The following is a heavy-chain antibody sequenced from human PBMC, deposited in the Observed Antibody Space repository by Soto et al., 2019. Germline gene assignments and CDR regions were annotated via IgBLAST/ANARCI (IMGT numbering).Heavy chain of an antibody. CDR3: ARGSYNSNFAY. CDR1: GDSISSDNW. CDR2: VYHRGGT. V-gene: IGHV4-4*02. J-gene: IGHJ4*02. D-gene: IGHD6-13*01. Sequence: QVQLQESGPGLVTPSGTLSLTCAVSGDSISSDNWWSWVRQPPGKGLEWIGEVYHRGGTNYSPSLESRATVSVDKSQNQFSLNLRSVTAADTAMYYCARGSYNSNFAYWGQGTLVTVSS.